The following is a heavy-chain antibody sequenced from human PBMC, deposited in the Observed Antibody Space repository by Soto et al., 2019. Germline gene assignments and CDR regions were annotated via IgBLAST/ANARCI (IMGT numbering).Heavy chain of an antibody. CDR2: IKQDGSER. CDR3: VRDWSTFWGMDV. V-gene: IGHV3-7*01. CDR1: GFTFSTYW. Sequence: GGSLRLSCAASGFTFSTYWMNWVRQAPGKGLEWVANIKQDGSERYYVDSVKGRFAISRDNAKDSLFLQMNNLRAEDTAVYYCVRDWSTFWGMDVWGQGTTVTVSS. J-gene: IGHJ6*02.